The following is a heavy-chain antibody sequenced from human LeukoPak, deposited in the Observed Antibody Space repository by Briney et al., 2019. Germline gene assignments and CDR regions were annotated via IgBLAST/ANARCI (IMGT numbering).Heavy chain of an antibody. Sequence: SETLSLTCTVSGGSISSGGYYWSWIRQHPGKGLEGIGYIYYSGSTYYNPSLKSRVTISVDTSKNQFCLKLSSVTAADTAVYYCARSPYDSSGYYYYYYMDVWGKGTTVTVSS. V-gene: IGHV4-31*03. CDR1: GGSISSGGYY. J-gene: IGHJ6*03. CDR2: IYYSGST. CDR3: ARSPYDSSGYYYYYYMDV. D-gene: IGHD3-22*01.